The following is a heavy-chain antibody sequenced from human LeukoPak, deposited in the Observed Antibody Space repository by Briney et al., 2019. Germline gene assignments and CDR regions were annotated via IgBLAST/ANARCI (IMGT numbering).Heavy chain of an antibody. D-gene: IGHD3-3*01. CDR3: ARDRGSPRFYDFWSGYYLPYGMDV. Sequence: ASVKVSCKASGYSFTSYGISWVRQAPGQGLEWMGWINPNSGGTNYAQKFQGRVTMTRDTSISTAYMELSRLRSDDTAVYYCARDRGSPRFYDFWSGYYLPYGMDVWGQGTTVTVSS. V-gene: IGHV1-2*02. CDR2: INPNSGGT. CDR1: GYSFTSYG. J-gene: IGHJ6*02.